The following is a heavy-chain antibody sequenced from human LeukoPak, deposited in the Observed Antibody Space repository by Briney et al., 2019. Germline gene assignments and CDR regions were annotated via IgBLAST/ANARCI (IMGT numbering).Heavy chain of an antibody. D-gene: IGHD2-15*01. Sequence: GPSVKVSCKASGYTFTGYYMHWVRQAPGQGLEWMGWINPNSGGTNYAQKFQGRVTMTRDTSISTAYMELSRLRSDDTAVYYCARTPRDIVVVVAATLYYYYGMDVWGQGTTVTVSS. CDR3: ARTPRDIVVVVAATLYYYYGMDV. CDR2: INPNSGGT. V-gene: IGHV1-2*02. CDR1: GYTFTGYY. J-gene: IGHJ6*02.